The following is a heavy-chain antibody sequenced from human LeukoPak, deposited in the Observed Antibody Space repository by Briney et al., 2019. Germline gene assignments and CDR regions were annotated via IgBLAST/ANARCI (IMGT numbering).Heavy chain of an antibody. CDR1: GCTFTSYY. Sequence: GASVKVSCKASGCTFTSYYMHWVRQAPGQGLEWMGIINPSGGSTSYAQKFQGRVTMTRDMSTSTVYMELSSLRSEDTAVYYCARGPTAEGYFDYWGQGTLVTVSS. D-gene: IGHD2-21*02. CDR2: INPSGGST. V-gene: IGHV1-46*01. CDR3: ARGPTAEGYFDY. J-gene: IGHJ4*02.